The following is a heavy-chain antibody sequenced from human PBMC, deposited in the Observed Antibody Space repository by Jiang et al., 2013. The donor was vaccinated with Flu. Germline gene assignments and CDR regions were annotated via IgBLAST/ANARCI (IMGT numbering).Heavy chain of an antibody. J-gene: IGHJ4*02. CDR3: ATHHASDYCARRGVVSTTSVCLDY. CDR2: IDTKTGNP. D-gene: IGHD3-3*01. CDR1: GYTFINSA. V-gene: IGHV7-4-1*02. Sequence: QSGSELKKPGASVKVSCKASGYTFINSAMNWVRQAPGQGLEWMGWIDTKTGNPTYAQGFTGRFVFSLDTSVTTAYLQINSLKAEDSAVYYCATHHASDYCARRGVVSTTSVCLDYWGQGTLVTVSS.